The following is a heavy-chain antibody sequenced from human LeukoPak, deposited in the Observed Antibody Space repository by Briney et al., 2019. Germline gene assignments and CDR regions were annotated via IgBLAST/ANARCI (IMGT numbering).Heavy chain of an antibody. J-gene: IGHJ4*02. CDR2: ISGSGGST. CDR1: GFTFSSYA. CDR3: ARYYYDSSGYYMGGDY. D-gene: IGHD3-22*01. Sequence: GGSLRLSCAASGFTFSSYAMSWVRQAPGKGLEWVSAISGSGGSTYYAGSVKGRFTISRDNAKNSLYLQMNSLRAEDTAVYYCARYYYDSSGYYMGGDYWGQGTLVTVSS. V-gene: IGHV3-23*01.